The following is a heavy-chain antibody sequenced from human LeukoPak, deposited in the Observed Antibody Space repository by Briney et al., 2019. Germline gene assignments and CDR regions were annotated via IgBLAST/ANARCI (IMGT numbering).Heavy chain of an antibody. V-gene: IGHV1-18*01. CDR1: NYIFTNHG. CDR2: ISVHTGNT. Sequence: ASVKVSCKASNYIFTNHGITWVRQAPGQGLGWMGWISVHTGNTDYAQNLQGRVTMTTDTSTSTAYMDLRSLRSDDTAVYYCATAFYYDSSGSHPHYFDYWGQGTLVTVSS. J-gene: IGHJ4*02. D-gene: IGHD3-22*01. CDR3: ATAFYYDSSGSHPHYFDY.